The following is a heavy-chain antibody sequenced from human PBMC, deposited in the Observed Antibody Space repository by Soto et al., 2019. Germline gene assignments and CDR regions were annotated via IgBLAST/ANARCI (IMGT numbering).Heavy chain of an antibody. CDR2: ISYDGLDKFK. D-gene: IGHD2-15*01. Sequence: QVHLVQSGGDVVQPGRSLRLSCVASGFNFSSYGMHWVRQAPGKGLEWVTVISYDGLDKFKWYAESVEGRFTISRDNSKSMLYLEMNSLRLEDTAVYYCVKDRGGCWTFDSWGQGTLVTVSS. CDR1: GFNFSSYG. J-gene: IGHJ4*02. V-gene: IGHV3-30*18. CDR3: VKDRGGCWTFDS.